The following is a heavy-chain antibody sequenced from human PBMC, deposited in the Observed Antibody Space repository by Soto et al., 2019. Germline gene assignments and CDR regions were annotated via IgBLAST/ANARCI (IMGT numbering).Heavy chain of an antibody. CDR1: GYTFTSYG. D-gene: IGHD3-3*01. CDR3: ARGGYYDFWSGSLGYYGMDV. J-gene: IGHJ6*02. Sequence: ASVKVSCKASGYTFTSYGISWVRQAPGQGLEWMGWISAYNGNTNYARKLQGRVTMTTDSSTSTAYMELRSLRSDDTAVYYCARGGYYDFWSGSLGYYGMDVWGQGTTVTVSS. CDR2: ISAYNGNT. V-gene: IGHV1-18*04.